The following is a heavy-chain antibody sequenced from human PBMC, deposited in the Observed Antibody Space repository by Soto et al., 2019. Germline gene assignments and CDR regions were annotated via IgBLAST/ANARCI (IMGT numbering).Heavy chain of an antibody. D-gene: IGHD2-2*01. CDR3: AREDSIIIPAVSDF. V-gene: IGHV3-21*01. J-gene: IGHJ4*02. CDR1: GFAFNNYG. CDR2: ISKSDYT. Sequence: GSLRLYCTVSGFAFNNYGINWVRQAPGKGLELVSSISKSDYTYYSDSVTGRFTISRDNAKNPVSLQMNPRRVEDTAVYYCAREDSIIIPAVSDFWGQGTLVTVSS.